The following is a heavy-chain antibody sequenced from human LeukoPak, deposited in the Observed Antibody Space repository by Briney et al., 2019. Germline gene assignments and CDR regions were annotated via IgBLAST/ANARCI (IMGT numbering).Heavy chain of an antibody. CDR3: ARHYYDSGGYNAAFDY. V-gene: IGHV1-58*01. CDR2: IVVGSGNT. D-gene: IGHD3-22*01. Sequence: EASVKVSCKASGFTFTSSAVQWVRQARGQRLEWIGWIVVGSGNTNYAQKFQERVTITRDMSTSLVYMELSSLRSDDTAVYYCARHYYDSGGYNAAFDYWGQGTLVTVSS. CDR1: GFTFTSSA. J-gene: IGHJ4*02.